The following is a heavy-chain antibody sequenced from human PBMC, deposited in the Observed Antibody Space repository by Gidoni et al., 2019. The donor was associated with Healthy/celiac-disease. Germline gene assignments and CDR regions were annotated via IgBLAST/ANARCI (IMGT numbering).Heavy chain of an antibody. CDR1: GYTFTSYG. V-gene: IGHV1-18*01. J-gene: IGHJ4*02. CDR2: ISAYNGNT. D-gene: IGHD1-7*01. CDR3: ARDKEDQTGTTRGDY. Sequence: QVQLVQSGAEVTQPGASVKVSCKASGYTFTSYGISWVRQAPGQGLEWMGWISAYNGNTNYAQKLQGRVTMTTDTSTSTAYMELRSLRSDDTAVYYCARDKEDQTGTTRGDYWGQGTLVTVSS.